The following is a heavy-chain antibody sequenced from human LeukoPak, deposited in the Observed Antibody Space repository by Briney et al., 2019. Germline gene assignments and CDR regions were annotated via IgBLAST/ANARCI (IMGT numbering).Heavy chain of an antibody. CDR2: MNPNSGNT. CDR1: GYTFTSYD. J-gene: IGHJ5*02. CDR3: ARMSYYDRRGDNWFDP. V-gene: IGHV1-8*01. Sequence: GASVKVSCKASGYTFTSYDINWVRQATGQGLEWMGWMNPNSGNTGYAQKFQGRVTMTRDTSISTAYMELSSLRSEGTAVYYCARMSYYDRRGDNWFDPWGQGTLVIVSS. D-gene: IGHD3-22*01.